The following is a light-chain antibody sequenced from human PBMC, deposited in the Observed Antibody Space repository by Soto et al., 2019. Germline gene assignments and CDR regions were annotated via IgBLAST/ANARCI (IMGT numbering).Light chain of an antibody. CDR3: QQYNNWLIT. CDR1: QSVSGN. CDR2: GAS. J-gene: IGKJ5*01. Sequence: EIVMTQSPATLSVSPGERATLSCRASQSVSGNLAWYQQKPGQAPRLLIYGASTRATGIPARFSGSGSGTEFTLTISSLQSEDFAVYYCQQYNNWLITFGQGTRLAIK. V-gene: IGKV3-15*01.